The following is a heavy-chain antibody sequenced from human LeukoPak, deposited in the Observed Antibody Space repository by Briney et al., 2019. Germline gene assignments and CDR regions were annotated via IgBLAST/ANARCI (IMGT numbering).Heavy chain of an antibody. D-gene: IGHD5-24*01. CDR1: GGSITGSF. CDR3: TTGGGWLTDY. Sequence: SETLSLTCTVSGGSITGSFWGWFRQSPGRGLEWIGFLHESGSTIYNASLKGRASISADTSRSQFTLRLTSVTAADTAVYFCTTGGGWLTDYWGRGTLVTVSS. J-gene: IGHJ4*02. CDR2: LHESGST. V-gene: IGHV4-59*01.